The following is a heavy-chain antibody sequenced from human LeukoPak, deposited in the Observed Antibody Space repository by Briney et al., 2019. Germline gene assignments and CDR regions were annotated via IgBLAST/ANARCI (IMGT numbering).Heavy chain of an antibody. CDR2: IKQDGSEK. Sequence: GGSLRLSCAASGFTFSVYWMRWVRHAPGKGLEWVANIKQDGSEKYYVDSVKGRFTVSRDNAKNSLYLQMNSLRAEDTAVYYCARDGSSIYSDVYYSYYGMDVWAQGTTVTVSS. D-gene: IGHD6-13*01. CDR3: ARDGSSIYSDVYYSYYGMDV. CDR1: GFTFSVYW. J-gene: IGHJ6*02. V-gene: IGHV3-7*04.